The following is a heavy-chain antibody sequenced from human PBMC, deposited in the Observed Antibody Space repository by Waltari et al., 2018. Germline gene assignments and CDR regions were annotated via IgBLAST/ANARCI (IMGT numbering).Heavy chain of an antibody. D-gene: IGHD3-10*01. CDR3: ARHPAGYGSGTYYGMDV. Sequence: EVQLVQSGAEVKKPGESLKISCKGSGYSFTSYWIGWVHQMPGKGLEWMGIIDPGDSDTGYSPSFQGKVTSSADKSISTAYLQWSSLKASDTAMYYCARHPAGYGSGTYYGMDVWGQGTTVTVSS. CDR2: IDPGDSDT. V-gene: IGHV5-51*07. J-gene: IGHJ6*02. CDR1: GYSFTSYW.